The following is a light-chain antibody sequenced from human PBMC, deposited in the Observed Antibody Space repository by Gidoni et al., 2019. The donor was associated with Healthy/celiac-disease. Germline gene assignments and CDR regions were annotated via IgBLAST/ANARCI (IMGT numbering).Light chain of an antibody. J-gene: IGLJ1*01. CDR2: SNN. CDR1: SSNIGSNP. CDR3: AAWDDSLNGYV. V-gene: IGLV1-44*01. Sequence: QSVLTQPPSASGTPGQGVTISCSGSSSNIGSNPVNWYQQLPGPAPKRLIYSNNQRPSGVPDRFSGSKSGTSASLAISGLQSENEADYYCAAWDDSLNGYVFGTGTEVTVL.